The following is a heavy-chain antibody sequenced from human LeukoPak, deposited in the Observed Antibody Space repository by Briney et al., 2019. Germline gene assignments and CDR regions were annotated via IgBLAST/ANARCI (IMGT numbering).Heavy chain of an antibody. V-gene: IGHV3-30*04. J-gene: IGHJ4*02. CDR2: ISYDGSNK. CDR3: ASSRRRYSSSSPFDY. D-gene: IGHD6-13*01. Sequence: PGRSLRLSCAASGFTLSSYAMHWVRQAPGKGLEWVAVISYDGSNKYYADSVKGRFTISRDNSKNTLYLQMNSLRAEDTAVYYCASSRRRYSSSSPFDYWGQGTLVTVSS. CDR1: GFTLSSYA.